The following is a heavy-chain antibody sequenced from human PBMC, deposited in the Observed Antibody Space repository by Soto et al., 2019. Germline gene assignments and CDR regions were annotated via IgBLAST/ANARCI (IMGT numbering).Heavy chain of an antibody. CDR3: ARGPTVTNPYDYYYGMDV. J-gene: IGHJ6*02. CDR1: GGSFSGYY. CDR2: INHSGST. D-gene: IGHD4-17*01. Sequence: SETLSLTCAVYGGSFSGYYWSWIRQPPGKGLEWIGEINHSGSTNYNPSLKSRVTISVDTSKNQFSLKLSSVTAADTAVYYCARGPTVTNPYDYYYGMDVWGQGTTVTVSS. V-gene: IGHV4-34*01.